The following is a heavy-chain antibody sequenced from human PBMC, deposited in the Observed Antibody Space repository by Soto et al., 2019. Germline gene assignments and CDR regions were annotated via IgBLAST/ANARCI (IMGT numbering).Heavy chain of an antibody. CDR3: PRSHGYRGYNCFDP. V-gene: IGHV4-59*01. D-gene: IGHD5-18*01. J-gene: IGHJ5*02. CDR2: IDYRGNT. Sequence: QVQLQESGPGLVKPSETLSLTCTVSNGSISSYYWTWIRQPPGKGLGWIGDIDYRGNTNLNPSVQRLAPMSVGTSEYQDPLSLRYVAAADTAVYYWPRSHGYRGYNCFDPWGQGTLVTVSS. CDR1: NGSISSYY.